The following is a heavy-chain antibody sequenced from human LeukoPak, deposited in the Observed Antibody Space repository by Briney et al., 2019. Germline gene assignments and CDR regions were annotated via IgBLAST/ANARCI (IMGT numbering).Heavy chain of an antibody. D-gene: IGHD6-19*01. V-gene: IGHV3-13*01. CDR1: GFTFSSYD. Sequence: GGSLRLSCAASGFTFSSYDMHWVRQATGKGREWVSAIGTAGDTYYPGSVKGRFTISRENAKNSLYLQMNSLRAGYTAVYYCARGGGSSGREVADAFDIWGQGTMVTVSS. CDR3: ARGGGSSGREVADAFDI. J-gene: IGHJ3*02. CDR2: IGTAGDT.